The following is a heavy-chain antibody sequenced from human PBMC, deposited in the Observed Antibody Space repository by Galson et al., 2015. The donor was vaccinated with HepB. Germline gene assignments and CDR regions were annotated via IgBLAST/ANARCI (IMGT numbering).Heavy chain of an antibody. CDR3: AREQRGIVVVPAARGLGWFDP. Sequence: SVKVSCKASGGTFSSYAISWVRQAPGQGLEWMGGIIPIFGTANYAQKFQGRVTITADKSTSTAYMELSSLRSEDTAVYYCAREQRGIVVVPAARGLGWFDPWGQGTLVTVSS. CDR1: GGTFSSYA. D-gene: IGHD2-2*01. CDR2: IIPIFGTA. J-gene: IGHJ5*02. V-gene: IGHV1-69*06.